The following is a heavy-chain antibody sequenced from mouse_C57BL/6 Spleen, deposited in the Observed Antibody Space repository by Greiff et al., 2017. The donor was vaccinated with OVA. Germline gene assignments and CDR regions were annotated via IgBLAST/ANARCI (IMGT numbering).Heavy chain of an antibody. CDR2: IYPSDSET. J-gene: IGHJ4*01. Sequence: VQLQQPGAELVRPGSSVKLSCKASGYTFTSYWMDWVKQRPGQGLEWIGNIYPSDSETHYNQKFKDKATLTVDKSSSTAYMQLSSLTSEDSAVYYCARKGRYGYDPAMDYWGQGTSVTVSS. CDR1: GYTFTSYW. V-gene: IGHV1-61*01. D-gene: IGHD2-2*01. CDR3: ARKGRYGYDPAMDY.